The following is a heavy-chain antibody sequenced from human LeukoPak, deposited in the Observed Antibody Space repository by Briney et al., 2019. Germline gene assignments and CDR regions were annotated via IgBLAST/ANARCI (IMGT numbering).Heavy chain of an antibody. CDR3: ARDRQRITIFGVVIGVGAFDI. CDR2: IKQDGSEK. J-gene: IGHJ3*02. Sequence: PGGSLRLSCAASAFSFGSYAMAWVRQAPGKGLEWVANIKQDGSEKYYVDSVKGRFTISRDNAKNSLYLQMNSLRAEDTAVYYCARDRQRITIFGVVIGVGAFDIWGQGTMVTVSS. D-gene: IGHD3-3*01. CDR1: AFSFGSYA. V-gene: IGHV3-7*01.